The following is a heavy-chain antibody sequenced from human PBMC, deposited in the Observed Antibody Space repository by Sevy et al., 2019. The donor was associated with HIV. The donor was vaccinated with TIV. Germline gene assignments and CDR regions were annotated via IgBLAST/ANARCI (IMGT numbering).Heavy chain of an antibody. CDR1: GFTVSSNY. CDR3: ARTGYSSGGNDAFDI. J-gene: IGHJ3*02. Sequence: GGSLRLSCAASGFTVSSNYMSWVRQAPGKGLEWVSVIYSGGSTYYADSVKGRFTISRDNSKNTLYLQMNSLRAEDTAEYYCARTGYSSGGNDAFDIWGQGTMVTVSS. D-gene: IGHD6-19*01. CDR2: IYSGGST. V-gene: IGHV3-53*01.